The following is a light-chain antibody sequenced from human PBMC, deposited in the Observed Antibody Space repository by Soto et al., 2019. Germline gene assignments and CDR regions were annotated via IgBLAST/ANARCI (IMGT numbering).Light chain of an antibody. CDR3: QQYGSSGT. CDR1: QSVSSY. CDR2: DAS. J-gene: IGKJ1*01. V-gene: IGKV3-20*01. Sequence: EIVLTQSPDTLSLSPGEGATLSCRASQSVSSYLAWYQQKPGQAPRLLIYDASNRATGIPARFSGSGSGTDFTLTISRLEPEDFAVYYCQQYGSSGTFGQGTKVDNK.